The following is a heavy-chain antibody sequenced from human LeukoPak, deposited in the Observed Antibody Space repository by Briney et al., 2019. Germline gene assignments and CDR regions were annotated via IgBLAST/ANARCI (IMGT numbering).Heavy chain of an antibody. V-gene: IGHV1-46*04. CDR2: INPSAGST. CDR1: GYTFTMYY. J-gene: IGHJ4*02. Sequence: ASVKVSCKASGYTFTMYYMHWVRQAPGQGLEWMGIINPSAGSTSYAPKLQGRVTLTRDTSTSTVYMELSSLGYEDTAIYYCARAPDNYGIDDYWGQGTLLTVSS. D-gene: IGHD5-18*01. CDR3: ARAPDNYGIDDY.